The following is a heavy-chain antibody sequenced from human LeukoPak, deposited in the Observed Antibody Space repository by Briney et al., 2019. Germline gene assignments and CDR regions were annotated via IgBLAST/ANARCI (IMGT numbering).Heavy chain of an antibody. V-gene: IGHV3-15*01. D-gene: IGHD2-2*01. Sequence: PGGSLRLSCAASGFTFSNAWMSWVRQAPGKGLEWVGRIKSKTDGGTTDYAAPVKGRFTISRDDSKNTLYLQMNSLKTEDTAVYYCTTWTRSDIVVVPNAKSYYYYYYYMDVWGKGTTVTVSS. CDR2: IKSKTDGGTT. CDR3: TTWTRSDIVVVPNAKSYYYYYYYMDV. J-gene: IGHJ6*03. CDR1: GFTFSNAW.